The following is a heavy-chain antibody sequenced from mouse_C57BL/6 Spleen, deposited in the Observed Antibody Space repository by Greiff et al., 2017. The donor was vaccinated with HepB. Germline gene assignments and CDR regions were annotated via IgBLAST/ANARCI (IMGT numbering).Heavy chain of an antibody. CDR3: ARGGGNYVMDY. V-gene: IGHV1-50*01. J-gene: IGHJ4*01. Sequence: VQLQQPGAELVKPGASVKLSCKASGYTFTSYWMQWVKQRPGQGLEWIGEIDTSDSYTNYNQKFKGKTTLTVDTSSSTAYMQLSSLTSEDSAVYYCARGGGNYVMDYWGQGTSVTVSS. CDR1: GYTFTSYW. CDR2: IDTSDSYT. D-gene: IGHD1-1*02.